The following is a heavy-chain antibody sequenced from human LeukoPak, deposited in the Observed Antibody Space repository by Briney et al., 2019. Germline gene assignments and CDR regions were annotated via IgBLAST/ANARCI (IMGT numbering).Heavy chain of an antibody. J-gene: IGHJ4*02. CDR1: GGSFSGYY. Sequence: SETLSLTCAVYGGSFSGYYWSWIRQPPGKGLEWIGEINHSGSTNYNPSLKSRVTISVDTSKNQFSLKLNSVTAADTAVYYCARKRGYSYGYFDSWGQGTLVTVSS. CDR3: ARKRGYSYGYFDS. D-gene: IGHD5-18*01. V-gene: IGHV4-34*01. CDR2: INHSGST.